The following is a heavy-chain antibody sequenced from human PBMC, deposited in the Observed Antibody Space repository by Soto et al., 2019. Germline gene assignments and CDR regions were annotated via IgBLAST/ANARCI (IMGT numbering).Heavy chain of an antibody. CDR2: ISGSGGST. D-gene: IGHD6-13*01. Sequence: EVQLLESGGGLVQPGGSLRLSCAASGFTFSSYAMSWVRQAPGKGLEWVSAISGSGGSTYYADSVKGRFTISRDNSKNTLYLQMNSLRAEDRAVYYCARCSSWDPEYYFDYWGQGALVTVSS. CDR3: ARCSSWDPEYYFDY. CDR1: GFTFSSYA. J-gene: IGHJ4*02. V-gene: IGHV3-23*01.